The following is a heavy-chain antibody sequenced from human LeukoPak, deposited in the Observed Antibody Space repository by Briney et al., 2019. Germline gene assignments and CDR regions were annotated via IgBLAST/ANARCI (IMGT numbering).Heavy chain of an antibody. Sequence: ASVKVSCKASGYTFTSYGISWVRQAPGQGLEWMGWISAYNGNTNYAQKLQGRVTMTTDTSTSTAYMELRSLRSDDTAVYYCARWSRWYDAISMIVAGAFDIWGQGTMVTVSS. CDR3: ARWSRWYDAISMIVAGAFDI. CDR1: GYTFTSYG. CDR2: ISAYNGNT. D-gene: IGHD3-22*01. V-gene: IGHV1-18*01. J-gene: IGHJ3*02.